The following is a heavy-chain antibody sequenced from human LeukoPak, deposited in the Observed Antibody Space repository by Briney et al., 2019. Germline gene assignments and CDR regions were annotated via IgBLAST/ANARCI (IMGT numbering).Heavy chain of an antibody. CDR3: ARDYDDRLDY. V-gene: IGHV3-53*01. D-gene: IGHD3-22*01. J-gene: IGHJ4*02. CDR1: GFDVSSNY. Sequence: PGGSLRLSCVATGFDVSSNYMTWVRQAPGKGLEWVSVIYTGGSTYYAGSVKGRFTISRDNSKNTVYLQMDSLRAEDTALYYCARDYDDRLDYWGQGTLVTVSS. CDR2: IYTGGST.